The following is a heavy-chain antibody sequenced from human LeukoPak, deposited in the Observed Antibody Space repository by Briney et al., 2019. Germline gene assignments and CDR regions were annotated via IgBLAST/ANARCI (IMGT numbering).Heavy chain of an antibody. Sequence: GGSLRLSCAASGFTVSSNYMSWVRQAPGKGLEWVSVIYSGGSTYYADSVKGRFTISRDNSKNTLYLQMNSLRAEDTAVYYCARVEHYYDSSGYYPGVIDYWGQGTLVTVSS. CDR3: ARVEHYYDSSGYYPGVIDY. J-gene: IGHJ4*02. CDR1: GFTVSSNY. V-gene: IGHV3-66*01. CDR2: IYSGGST. D-gene: IGHD3-22*01.